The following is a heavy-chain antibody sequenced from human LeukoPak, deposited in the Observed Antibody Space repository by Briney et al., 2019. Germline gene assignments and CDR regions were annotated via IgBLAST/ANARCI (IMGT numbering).Heavy chain of an antibody. CDR3: ARARDGDYGYYFDY. D-gene: IGHD4-17*01. Sequence: SETLSLTCTVSGGSISSYYWSWIRQPPGKGLEWIGYIYYSGSTNYNPSLKSRVTISVDTSKNQFSLKLSSVTAADMAVYYCARARDGDYGYYFDYWGQGTLVTVSS. CDR1: GGSISSYY. CDR2: IYYSGST. J-gene: IGHJ4*02. V-gene: IGHV4-59*08.